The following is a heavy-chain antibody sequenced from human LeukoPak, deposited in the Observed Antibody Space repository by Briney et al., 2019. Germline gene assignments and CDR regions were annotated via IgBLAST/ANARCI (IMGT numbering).Heavy chain of an antibody. D-gene: IGHD3-9*01. CDR2: ISAYNGNT. J-gene: IGHJ3*02. CDR3: ARVRHFDWLTPWGAFDI. V-gene: IGHV1-18*01. CDR1: GYRFTSSG. Sequence: ASVKVSCKASGYRFTSSGISWVRQASGQGLEWMGWISAYNGNTNYAQKLQGRVTMTTDTSTSTAYMELRSLRSDDTAVYYCARVRHFDWLTPWGAFDIWGQGTMVTVSS.